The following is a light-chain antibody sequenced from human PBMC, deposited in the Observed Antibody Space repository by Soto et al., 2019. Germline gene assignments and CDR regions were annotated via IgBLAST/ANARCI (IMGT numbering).Light chain of an antibody. CDR3: SSYTSSSTLYV. V-gene: IGLV2-14*02. CDR2: EVS. CDR1: SSDVGISNL. J-gene: IGLJ1*01. Sequence: QSALTQPASVSGSPGQSITISCTGTSSDVGISNLVSWYQQHPGKAPKLLIYEVSNRPSGVSNRFSGSKSGNTASLTISGLQAEDEADYYCSSYTSSSTLYVFGTGTKVTVL.